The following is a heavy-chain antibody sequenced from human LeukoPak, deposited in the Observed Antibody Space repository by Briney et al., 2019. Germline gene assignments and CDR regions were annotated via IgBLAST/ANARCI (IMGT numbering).Heavy chain of an antibody. V-gene: IGHV4-59*11. CDR2: VLDSVRT. Sequence: PSETLSLTCTVSGGSITSHYWSWTRQPPGKGLEWIAYVLDSVRTKDNPSLQSRLTLSADTSKNQFSLRLSSVTAADTAVYYCATLKRGSIYGYFDFWGQGIKVTVSP. J-gene: IGHJ4*02. D-gene: IGHD5-18*01. CDR3: ATLKRGSIYGYFDF. CDR1: GGSITSHY.